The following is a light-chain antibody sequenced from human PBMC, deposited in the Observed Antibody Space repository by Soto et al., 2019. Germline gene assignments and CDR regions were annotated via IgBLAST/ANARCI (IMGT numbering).Light chain of an antibody. CDR2: KNN. CDR1: SSNIGNND. V-gene: IGLV1-47*01. CDR3: AAWDDSLGEV. Sequence: QSVLTQPPSASGTPGQRVTISCSGSSSNIGNNDVYWYQQFRGPAPQLVVYKNNQRPSGVPDRFSGSKSGTSASLASSGRRSEDEADYYCAAWDDSLGEVFGTGTKVTVL. J-gene: IGLJ1*01.